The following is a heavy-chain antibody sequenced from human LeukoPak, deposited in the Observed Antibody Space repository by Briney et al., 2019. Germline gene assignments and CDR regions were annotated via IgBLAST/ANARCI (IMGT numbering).Heavy chain of an antibody. D-gene: IGHD7-27*01. CDR3: ARGLDLGRGAY. J-gene: IGHJ4*02. CDR2: ISVYNGNT. CDR1: GYTFTTSG. Sequence: ASVKVSCKASGYTFTTSGISWVRQAPGQGLEWMGWISVYNGNTNYVQNLQGRVTMSTNTSTSTAYMELSSLRSEDTAVYYCARGLDLGRGAYWGQGTLVTVSS. V-gene: IGHV1-18*01.